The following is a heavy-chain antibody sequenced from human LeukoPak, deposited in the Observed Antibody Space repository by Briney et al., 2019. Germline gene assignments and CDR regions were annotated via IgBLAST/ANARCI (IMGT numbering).Heavy chain of an antibody. CDR1: GFTFGDYA. V-gene: IGHV3-49*03. D-gene: IGHD5-18*01. CDR3: TRLWVDTAMSGIDY. J-gene: IGHJ4*02. CDR2: IRSKGYGGTT. Sequence: GGALRLSSTASGFTFGDYAMSWFRQAPGKGREGGGFIRSKGYGGTTEYAATVKGRFTISRDDSKSIAYLQMNSLKTEDTAVYYCTRLWVDTAMSGIDYWGQGTLVTVSS.